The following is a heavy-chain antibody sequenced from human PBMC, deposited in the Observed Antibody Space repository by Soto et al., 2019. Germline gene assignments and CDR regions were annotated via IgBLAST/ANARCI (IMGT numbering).Heavy chain of an antibody. CDR3: ARAYGDRYYYYYGMDV. CDR2: IYYSGST. Sequence: LSLTCTVSGGSISSYYWSWIRQPPGKGLEWIGYIYYSGSTNYNPSLKSRVTISVDTSKNQFSLKLSSVTAADTAVYYCARAYGDRYYYYYGMDVWGQGTTVTVSS. V-gene: IGHV4-59*01. D-gene: IGHD4-17*01. J-gene: IGHJ6*02. CDR1: GGSISSYY.